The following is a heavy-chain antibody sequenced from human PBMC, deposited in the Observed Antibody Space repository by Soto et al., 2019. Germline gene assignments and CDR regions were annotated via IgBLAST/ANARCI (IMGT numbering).Heavy chain of an antibody. CDR2: IWYDGSNK. J-gene: IGHJ4*02. D-gene: IGHD6-13*01. CDR3: ARDMQQLVPGVGY. CDR1: GFTFSSYG. Sequence: QVQLVESGGDVVQPGRSLRLSCAASGFTFSSYGMHWVRQAPGKGLEWVAVIWYDGSNKYYADSVKGRFTISRDNSKNTLYLQMNSLRAEDTAVYYCARDMQQLVPGVGYWGQGTLVTVSS. V-gene: IGHV3-33*01.